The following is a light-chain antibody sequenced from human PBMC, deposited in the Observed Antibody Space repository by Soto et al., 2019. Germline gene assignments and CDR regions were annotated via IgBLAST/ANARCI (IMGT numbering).Light chain of an antibody. CDR3: CSYAGSSTFVA. CDR2: EVF. CDR1: SSDVGSYNL. V-gene: IGLV2-23*02. J-gene: IGLJ2*01. Sequence: QSALTQPASVSGSPGQSITISCTGPSSDVGSYNLVSWYQQYPGKAPKLIIFEVFKRPSGVSSRFSGSKSGNTASLTISGLQTEDEADYFCCSYAGSSTFVAFGGGTKVTVL.